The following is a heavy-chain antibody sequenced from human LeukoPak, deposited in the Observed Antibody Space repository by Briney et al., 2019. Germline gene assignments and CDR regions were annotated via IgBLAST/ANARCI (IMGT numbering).Heavy chain of an antibody. CDR3: ARGSTDVGRYFDY. D-gene: IGHD4-17*01. CDR2: IYYSGST. V-gene: IGHV4-59*06. Sequence: SETLSLTCTVSGGSISSYYWSWIRQHPGKGLEWIGYIYYSGSTYYNPSLKSRVTISVDTSKDQFSLNLISVTAADTAVYYCARGSTDVGRYFDYWGQGTLVTVSS. J-gene: IGHJ4*02. CDR1: GGSISSYY.